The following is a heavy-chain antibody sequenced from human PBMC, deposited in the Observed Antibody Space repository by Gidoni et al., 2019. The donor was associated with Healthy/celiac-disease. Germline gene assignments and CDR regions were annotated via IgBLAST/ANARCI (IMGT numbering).Heavy chain of an antibody. CDR1: GVPVSSNY. J-gene: IGHJ2*01. Sequence: VQLVESGGGLIQPGGSLRLSCAASGVPVSSNYMSCVRQAPGKGLEWVSVIYSGSSTYYADSVKGRFTISRDNSKNTLYLQMNSLRAEDTAVYYCARESLLSYGDSWRGWYFDLWGRGTLVTVSS. V-gene: IGHV3-53*01. CDR3: ARESLLSYGDSWRGWYFDL. D-gene: IGHD4-17*01. CDR2: IYSGSST.